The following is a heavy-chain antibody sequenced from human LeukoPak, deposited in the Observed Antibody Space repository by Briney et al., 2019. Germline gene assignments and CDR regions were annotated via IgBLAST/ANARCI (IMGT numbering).Heavy chain of an antibody. D-gene: IGHD3-22*01. Sequence: GGSLRLSCAASGFTFSTNYMSWVRQAPGKGLEWASVIYSGGRTFYADSVKGRFTISRDNSKNTLYLQMNSLRTEDTAVYYCARAPGSGYGSWGQGTLVTVSS. V-gene: IGHV3-66*01. CDR3: ARAPGSGYGS. CDR2: IYSGGRT. CDR1: GFTFSTNY. J-gene: IGHJ5*02.